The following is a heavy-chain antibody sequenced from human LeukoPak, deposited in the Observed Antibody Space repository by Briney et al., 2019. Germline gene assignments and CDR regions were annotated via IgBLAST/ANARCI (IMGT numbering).Heavy chain of an antibody. V-gene: IGHV1-46*01. CDR1: GYTFTSYY. Sequence: ASVKVSCKASGYTFTSYYMHWVRQAPGQGLEWMGIINPSGGSTSYAQKFQGRVTMTRDMSTSTVYMELSSLRSEDTAVYYSARGSRITIFGVVITPPDYWGQGTLVTVSS. CDR2: INPSGGST. D-gene: IGHD3-3*01. J-gene: IGHJ4*02. CDR3: ARGSRITIFGVVITPPDY.